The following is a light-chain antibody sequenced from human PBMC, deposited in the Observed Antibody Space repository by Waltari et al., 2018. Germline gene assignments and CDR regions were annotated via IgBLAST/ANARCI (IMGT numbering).Light chain of an antibody. CDR3: ALYMGSGIWV. CDR2: KAN. V-gene: IGLV8-61*01. CDR1: SGSLSTTSY. J-gene: IGLJ3*02. Sequence: QTVVTKEPSLSVSPGGTVTPTCDLSSGSLSTTSYATWYQQTPGHAPRTLVYKANARSSGVPYRFSGSILGNTAALTITGAQADDESDYYCALYMGSGIWVFGGGTRLTVL.